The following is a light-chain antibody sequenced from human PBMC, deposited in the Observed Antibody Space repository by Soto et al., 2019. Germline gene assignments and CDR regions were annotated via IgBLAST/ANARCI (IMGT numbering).Light chain of an antibody. CDR3: QQYDSLPLT. CDR1: QDISHY. J-gene: IGKJ4*01. Sequence: DIQMTRSPSSLSASAGDRVTITCQASQDISHYLNWYQQKPGKTPKVLIYDASTLEVGVPSRFSGSGSGTDFTFTISSLQPEDIGTYYCQQYDSLPLTFGAGTKVEIK. CDR2: DAS. V-gene: IGKV1-33*01.